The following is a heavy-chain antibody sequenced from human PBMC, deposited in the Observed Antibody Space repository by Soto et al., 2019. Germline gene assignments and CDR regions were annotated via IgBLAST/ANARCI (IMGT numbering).Heavy chain of an antibody. CDR3: AKRRGAGGNFDY. Sequence: PGGSLRLSCAAYGFTFSSYAMGWVRQGPGKGLEWVAVVSIGGSTHYADSVRGRFTISRDNSKNTLSLQMNSLTAEDTAVYFCAKRRGAGGNFDYWGQGALVTVSS. J-gene: IGHJ4*02. CDR1: GFTFSSYA. D-gene: IGHD1-26*01. CDR2: VSIGGST. V-gene: IGHV3-23*01.